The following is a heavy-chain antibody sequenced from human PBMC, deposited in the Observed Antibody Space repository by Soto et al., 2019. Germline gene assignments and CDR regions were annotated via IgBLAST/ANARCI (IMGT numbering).Heavy chain of an antibody. D-gene: IGHD4-17*01. J-gene: IGHJ3*02. V-gene: IGHV3-48*01. Sequence: EVQLVESGGGLVQPGGSLRLSCAAFGFTFSSYSMTWVRQAPGKGLEWVSYISSSGSTIYYADSVKGRFTISRDNDQNSLFLQMISLRAEDTAVYYCARDERAYGADALDIWGQGTMVTVSS. CDR1: GFTFSSYS. CDR2: ISSSGSTI. CDR3: ARDERAYGADALDI.